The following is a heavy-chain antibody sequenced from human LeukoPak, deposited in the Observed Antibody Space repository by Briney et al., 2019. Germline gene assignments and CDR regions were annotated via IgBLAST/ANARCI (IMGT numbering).Heavy chain of an antibody. Sequence: SETLSLTCTVSGDSISRGRYYWSWVRQPAGKELEWIGRIYASGKTDYNPYTPSLKSRVAMSLDTSKNQVSLYLTSVTAADTAMYFCARSYSEKFYFESWGQGTLVTVSS. D-gene: IGHD1-26*01. CDR2: IYASGKT. V-gene: IGHV4-61*02. J-gene: IGHJ4*02. CDR3: ARSYSEKFYFES. CDR1: GDSISRGRYY.